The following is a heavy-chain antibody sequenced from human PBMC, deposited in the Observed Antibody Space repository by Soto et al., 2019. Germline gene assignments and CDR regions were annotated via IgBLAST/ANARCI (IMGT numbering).Heavy chain of an antibody. CDR1: GFTFSSYA. J-gene: IGHJ4*02. CDR3: VKTYAAATRYYFDY. Sequence: GGSLRLSCSASGFTFSSYAMHWVRQAPGKGLEYVSAISSNGGSTYYADSVKGRFTISRDNSKNTLYLQMSSLRAEDTAVYYCVKTYAAATRYYFDYWGQGTLVTVS. CDR2: ISSNGGST. D-gene: IGHD2-15*01. V-gene: IGHV3-64D*06.